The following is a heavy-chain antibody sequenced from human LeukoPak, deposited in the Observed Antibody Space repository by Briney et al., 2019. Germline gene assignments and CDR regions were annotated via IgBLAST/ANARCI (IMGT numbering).Heavy chain of an antibody. CDR1: GFTFGSYS. V-gene: IGHV3-21*01. J-gene: IGHJ6*03. CDR3: ARDPSRYYMDV. Sequence: PGGSLRLSCAASGFTFGSYSMNWVRQAPGKGLEWVSSISSSSSYIYYADSVKGRFTISRDNAKNSLYLQMNSLRAEDTAVYYCARDPSRYYMDVWGKGTTVTVSS. CDR2: ISSSSSYI.